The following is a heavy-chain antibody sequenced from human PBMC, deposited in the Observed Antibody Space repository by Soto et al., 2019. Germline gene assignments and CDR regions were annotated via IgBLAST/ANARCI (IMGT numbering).Heavy chain of an antibody. CDR2: MHDSGST. Sequence: QVQLQESGPGLVKPSETLSLTCTVSGASISSYYWNWIRQSPGKGLEWIGYMHDSGSTSYNPSLTSRVTISVDTSRNQLSLKLTSVTAADTAVYYCAAPPRYWGQGILVTVSS. CDR1: GASISSYY. J-gene: IGHJ4*02. D-gene: IGHD6-6*01. CDR3: AAPPRY. V-gene: IGHV4-59*01.